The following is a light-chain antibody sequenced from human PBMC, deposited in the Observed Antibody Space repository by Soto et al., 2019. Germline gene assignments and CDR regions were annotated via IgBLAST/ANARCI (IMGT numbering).Light chain of an antibody. J-gene: IGKJ5*01. V-gene: IGKV1-9*01. CDR2: AAS. CDR1: QVISSY. CDR3: QQLNSYPIT. Sequence: DIQMTQSPSSLSASVGDRVTITCRASQVISSYLAWYQQKPGKAPKLLIYAASTLKSGVPSRFSGSRSGTEYTLTISSLQPEDFATYYCQQLNSYPITFGQGTRLEIK.